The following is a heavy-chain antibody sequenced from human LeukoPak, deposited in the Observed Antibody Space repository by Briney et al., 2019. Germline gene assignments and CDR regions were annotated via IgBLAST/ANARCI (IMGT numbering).Heavy chain of an antibody. J-gene: IGHJ4*02. CDR2: ISSTSSLI. D-gene: IGHD6-19*01. CDR1: RVTFSSIN. V-gene: IGHV3-21*01. CDR3: ARYNSGWNDY. Sequence: GGSLRLSCAAPRVTFSSINMKSVRQAPGKGLEWVSSISSTSSLIWYADSLKGRFTISRDNAKNSLYLQMDSLRAEDTAVYYCARYNSGWNDYWGQGTLVTVSS.